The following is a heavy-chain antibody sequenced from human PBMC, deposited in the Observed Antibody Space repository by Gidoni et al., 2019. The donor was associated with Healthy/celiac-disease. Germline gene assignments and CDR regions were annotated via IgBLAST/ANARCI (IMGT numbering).Heavy chain of an antibody. V-gene: IGHV4-39*01. CDR3: ARQNLLGYCTNGVCYTGSYYFDY. D-gene: IGHD2-8*01. CDR2: IYYSGST. CDR1: GGSISSSSYY. Sequence: QLQLQESGPGLVKPSETLSLTCTVSGGSISSSSYYWGWIRQPPGKGLEWIGSIYYSGSTYYNPSLKSRVTISVDTSKNQFSLKLSSVTAADTAVYYCARQNLLGYCTNGVCYTGSYYFDYWGQGTLVTVSS. J-gene: IGHJ4*02.